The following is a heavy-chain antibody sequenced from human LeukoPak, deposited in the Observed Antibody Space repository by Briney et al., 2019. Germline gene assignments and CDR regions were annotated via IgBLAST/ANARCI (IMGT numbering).Heavy chain of an antibody. CDR3: AKDTRCGGDCYSVGNY. J-gene: IGHJ4*02. V-gene: IGHV3-30*18. Sequence: GGSLRLSCAASGFTFISYGMHWVRQAPGKGLEWVAVISYDGSNKYYTDSVKGRFTISRDNSKNTLYLQLNSLKPEDTAVYYCAKDTRCGGDCYSVGNYWGQGTLVTVSS. D-gene: IGHD2-21*02. CDR2: ISYDGSNK. CDR1: GFTFISYG.